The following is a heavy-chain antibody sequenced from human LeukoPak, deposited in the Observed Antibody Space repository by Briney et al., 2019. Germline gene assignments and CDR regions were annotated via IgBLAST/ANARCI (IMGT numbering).Heavy chain of an antibody. D-gene: IGHD4-17*01. CDR1: GYTFSNYD. V-gene: IGHV1-8*01. CDR2: MNPKSGST. J-gene: IGHJ5*02. Sequence: ASVKVSCKASGYTFSNYDINWVRQATGQGLEWMGWMNPKSGSTGYAQTFRGRVTMTSDTSISTAYMELSSLTSEDTAKYYCARGPRDYDESIRYNWFDPWGQGTPVTVSS. CDR3: ARGPRDYDESIRYNWFDP.